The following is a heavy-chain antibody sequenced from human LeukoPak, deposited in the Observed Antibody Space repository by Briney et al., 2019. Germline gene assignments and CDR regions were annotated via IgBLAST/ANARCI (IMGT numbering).Heavy chain of an antibody. CDR2: IYYSGST. V-gene: IGHV4-39*01. D-gene: IGHD3-3*01. CDR3: ARRFLTIDNWFDP. CDR1: GGSISSSSYY. Sequence: MSSETLSLTCTVSGGSISSSSYYWGWIRQPPGKGLDWIGSIYYSGSTYYNPSLKSRVTISVDTSKNQFSLKLSSVTAADTALYYCARRFLTIDNWFDPWGQGTLVTVSS. J-gene: IGHJ5*02.